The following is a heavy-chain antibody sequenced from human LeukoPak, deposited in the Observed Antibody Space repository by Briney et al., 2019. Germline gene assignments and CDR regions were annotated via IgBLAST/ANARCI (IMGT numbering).Heavy chain of an antibody. CDR3: AGLPAYYYDTSGFYFDY. Sequence: LSGGSLRLSCAASGFTVSSNYMSWVRQAPGKGLEWVSVIYSGGSTYYADSVKGRFTISRDNSKNTLYLQMNSLRAEDTAVYYCAGLPAYYYDTSGFYFDYWGQGTLVTVSS. CDR2: IYSGGST. V-gene: IGHV3-66*04. CDR1: GFTVSSNY. J-gene: IGHJ4*02. D-gene: IGHD3-22*01.